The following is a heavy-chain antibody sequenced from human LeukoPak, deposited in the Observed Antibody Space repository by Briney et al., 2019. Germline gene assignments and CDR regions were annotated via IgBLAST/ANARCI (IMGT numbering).Heavy chain of an antibody. CDR1: GGSFSGYY. D-gene: IGHD3-3*01. CDR3: ARGLGITIFGVDIPTLNWFDP. J-gene: IGHJ5*02. V-gene: IGHV4-34*01. CDR2: INHSGST. Sequence: SETLSLTCAVYGGSFSGYYWSWIRQPPGKGLEWIGEINHSGSTNYNPSLKSRVTISVDTSKNQFSLKLSSVTAADTAVYYCARGLGITIFGVDIPTLNWFDPWGQGTLVTVSS.